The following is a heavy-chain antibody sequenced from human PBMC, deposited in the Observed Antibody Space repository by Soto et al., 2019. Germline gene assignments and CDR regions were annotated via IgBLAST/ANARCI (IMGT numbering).Heavy chain of an antibody. Sequence: LRLSCAASGFTFSSYAMSWVRQAPGKGLEWVSAISGSGGSTYYADSVKGRFTISRDNSKNTLYLQMNSLRAEDTAVYYCAKDGCSGGGSCYGYYYYGMDVWGQGTTVTVSS. V-gene: IGHV3-23*01. J-gene: IGHJ6*02. CDR3: AKDGCSGGGSCYGYYYYGMDV. CDR1: GFTFSSYA. CDR2: ISGSGGST. D-gene: IGHD2-15*01.